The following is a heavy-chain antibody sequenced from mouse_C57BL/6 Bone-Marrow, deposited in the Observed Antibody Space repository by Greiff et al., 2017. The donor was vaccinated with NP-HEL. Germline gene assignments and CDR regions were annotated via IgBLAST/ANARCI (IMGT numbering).Heavy chain of an antibody. CDR2: INPNYGTT. J-gene: IGHJ4*01. Sequence: EVQRVESGPELVKPGASVKISCKASGYSFTDYNMNWVKQSNGKSLEWIGVINPNYGTTSYNQKFKGKATLTVDQSSSTAYMQLNSLTSEDSAVYYCAREGGGLLLWSYYAMDYWGQGTSVTVSS. V-gene: IGHV1-39*01. D-gene: IGHD2-1*01. CDR1: GYSFTDYN. CDR3: AREGGGLLLWSYYAMDY.